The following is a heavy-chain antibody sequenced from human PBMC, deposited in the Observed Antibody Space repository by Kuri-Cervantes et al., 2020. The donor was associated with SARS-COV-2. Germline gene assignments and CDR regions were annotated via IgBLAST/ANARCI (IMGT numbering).Heavy chain of an antibody. Sequence: SETLSLTCAVSGGSISSSNWWSWVRQPPGKGLEWIGEIYHSGSTNYNPSLKSRVTISVDKSKNQFSLKLSSVTAADTAVYYCARDLIAAAGQYYYCGMDVWGQGTTVTVSS. CDR1: GGSISSSNW. D-gene: IGHD6-13*01. V-gene: IGHV4-4*02. CDR3: ARDLIAAAGQYYYCGMDV. CDR2: IYHSGST. J-gene: IGHJ6*02.